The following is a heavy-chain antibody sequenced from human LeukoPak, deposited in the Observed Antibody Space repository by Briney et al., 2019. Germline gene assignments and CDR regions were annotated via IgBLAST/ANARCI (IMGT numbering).Heavy chain of an antibody. CDR2: ISHDGSQE. Sequence: PGGSLRLSCTASGFTFNKYDMHWVRQAPGKGLEWVTFISHDGSQEHYADSVKGRFTISRDNAKNSLYLQMNSLRAEDTAVYYCARDRGNQRGYYYYYMDVWGKGTTVTVSS. D-gene: IGHD1-14*01. J-gene: IGHJ6*03. V-gene: IGHV3-30*04. CDR3: ARDRGNQRGYYYYYMDV. CDR1: GFTFNKYD.